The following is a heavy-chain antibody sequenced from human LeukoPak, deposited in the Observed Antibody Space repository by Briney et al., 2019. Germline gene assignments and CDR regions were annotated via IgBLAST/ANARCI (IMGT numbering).Heavy chain of an antibody. CDR2: ISYDGSDK. D-gene: IGHD3-3*01. CDR1: GFTFSNYG. V-gene: IGHV3-30*03. Sequence: PGGSLRLSCAASGFTFSNYGMHWVRQAPGKGLEWVTLISYDGSDKYYTDSVKGRFTVSRDSSKNTLYLQINSLRVEDTAVYYCARDLDLGVRAFGHWGQGTLVTVSS. J-gene: IGHJ4*02. CDR3: ARDLDLGVRAFGH.